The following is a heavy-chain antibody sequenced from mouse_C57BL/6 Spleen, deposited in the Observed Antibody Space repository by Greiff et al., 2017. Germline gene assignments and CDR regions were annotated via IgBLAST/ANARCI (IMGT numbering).Heavy chain of an antibody. CDR2: IHPNSGST. D-gene: IGHD2-5*01. V-gene: IGHV1-64*01. CDR3: AGSVYSNYAMDY. CDR1: GYTFTSYW. Sequence: QVQLKQPGAELVKPGASVKLSCKASGYTFTSYWMHWVKQRPGQGLEWIGMIHPNSGSTNYNEKFKSKATLTVDKSSSTAYMQLSSLASEDSAVYYCAGSVYSNYAMDYWGQGTSVTVSS. J-gene: IGHJ4*01.